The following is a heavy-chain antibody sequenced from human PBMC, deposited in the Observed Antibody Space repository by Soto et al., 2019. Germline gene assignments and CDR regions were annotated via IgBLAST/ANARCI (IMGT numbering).Heavy chain of an antibody. D-gene: IGHD3-3*01. CDR1: GFTFSSYA. CDR2: ISSKRGST. J-gene: IGHJ4*02. Sequence: PGGSLRLSCSASGFTFSSYAMHWVRQAPGKGLEYVSAISSKRGSTYYVDSVKGRFTISRDNSKNTLHLQMNSLRAEDTAVYYCVNDGRLCGVITATYFDYWGQGTLVTVSS. CDR3: VNDGRLCGVITATYFDY. V-gene: IGHV3-64D*06.